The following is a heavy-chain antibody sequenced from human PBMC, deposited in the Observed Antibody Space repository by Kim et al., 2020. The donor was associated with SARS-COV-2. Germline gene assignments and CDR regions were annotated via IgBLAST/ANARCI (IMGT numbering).Heavy chain of an antibody. Sequence: ASVKVSCKASGYTFTSYGISWVRQAPGQGLEWMGWISAYNGKTNYAQKLQGRVTITTDTSTSTAYMELRSLRSDDTAVYYCARVKERVDYDNWGQGTLVTVSS. CDR3: ARVKERVDYDN. V-gene: IGHV1-18*01. J-gene: IGHJ4*02. D-gene: IGHD1-26*01. CDR2: ISAYNGKT. CDR1: GYTFTSYG.